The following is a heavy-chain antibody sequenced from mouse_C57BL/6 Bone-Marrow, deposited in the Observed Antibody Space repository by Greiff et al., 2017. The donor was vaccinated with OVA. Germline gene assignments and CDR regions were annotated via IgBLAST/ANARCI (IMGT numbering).Heavy chain of an antibody. CDR3: ATYPGGVRRVDY. Sequence: EVQLQQSGAELVRPGASVKLSCTASGFNFKDYYMHWVKQRPEQGLEWIGRIDPEDGATEYAAKFQGKATMTADTSSNTAYLQLSSLTSEDTAVYYCATYPGGVRRVDYWGQGTTLTVSS. J-gene: IGHJ2*01. CDR1: GFNFKDYY. CDR2: IDPEDGAT. V-gene: IGHV14-1*01.